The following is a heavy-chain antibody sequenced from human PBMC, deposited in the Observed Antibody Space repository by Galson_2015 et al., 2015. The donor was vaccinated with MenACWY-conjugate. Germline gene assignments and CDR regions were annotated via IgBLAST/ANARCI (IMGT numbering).Heavy chain of an antibody. CDR3: AKSTEYRSVCYAMEF. V-gene: IGHV3-9*01. J-gene: IGHJ4*02. Sequence: SLRLSCAGSGFTFDDKDMHWVRHAPGKGLEWVSSIYWDRGSIDYADSVKGRFTISRDNAKNSLYLQISSLRAEDTALYYCAKSTEYRSVCYAMEFWGQGARVTVSS. D-gene: IGHD6-19*01. CDR2: IYWDRGSI. CDR1: GFTFDDKD.